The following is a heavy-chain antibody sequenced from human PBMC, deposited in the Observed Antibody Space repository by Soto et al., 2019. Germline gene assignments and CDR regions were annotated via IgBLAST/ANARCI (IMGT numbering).Heavy chain of an antibody. J-gene: IGHJ4*02. D-gene: IGHD3-16*01. CDR3: ARAINDYYFDS. CDR2: IYSSSST. CDR1: GGSVTTYY. V-gene: IGHV4-4*07. Sequence: ETLSLTCTVSGGSVTTYYWSWIRQPAGKGLEWIGHIYSSSSTNYNPSLKSRVTTSVDTSKNQFSLKLSSVTAADTAVYYCARAINDYYFDSWGQGTLVTVSS.